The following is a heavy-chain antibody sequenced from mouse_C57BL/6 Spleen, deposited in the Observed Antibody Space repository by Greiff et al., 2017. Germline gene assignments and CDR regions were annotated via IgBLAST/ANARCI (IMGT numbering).Heavy chain of an antibody. J-gene: IGHJ4*01. V-gene: IGHV5-17*01. Sequence: EVKLVESGGGLVKPGGSLKLSCAASGFTFSDYGMHWVRQAPENGLEWVAYISSGSSTIYYADTVKGLFTISSDNAKNTLFLQMTSLRSEDTAMYYCARGLFYAMDYWGQGTSVTVSS. CDR3: ARGLFYAMDY. CDR1: GFTFSDYG. CDR2: ISSGSSTI.